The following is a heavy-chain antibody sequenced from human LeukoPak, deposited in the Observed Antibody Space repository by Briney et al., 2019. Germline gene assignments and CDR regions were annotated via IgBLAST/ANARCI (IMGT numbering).Heavy chain of an antibody. V-gene: IGHV3-30*14. CDR3: ARWGIGYYDSSVDY. CDR1: GFTFSSYW. CDR2: ISYDGSNK. J-gene: IGHJ4*02. Sequence: GGSLTLSCVASGFTFSSYWMSWVRQAPGKGLEWVAVISYDGSNKYYADSVKGRFTISRDNSKNTLYLQMNSLRAEDTAVYYCARWGIGYYDSSVDYWGQGTLVTVSS. D-gene: IGHD3-22*01.